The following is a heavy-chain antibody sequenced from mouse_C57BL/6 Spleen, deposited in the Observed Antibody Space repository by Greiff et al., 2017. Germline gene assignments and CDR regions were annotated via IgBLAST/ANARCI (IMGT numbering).Heavy chain of an antibody. J-gene: IGHJ1*03. CDR3: ARYDGYSWYFDV. CDR2: IRNKANGYTT. V-gene: IGHV7-3*01. Sequence: EVKVVESGGGLVQPGGSLSLSCAASGFTFNDYYMSWVRQPPGKALEWWGFIRNKANGYTTEYSASVKGRFTIFRDNSQSILYLQMNALRAEYSATYYCARYDGYSWYFDVWGTGTTVTVSS. CDR1: GFTFNDYY. D-gene: IGHD2-3*01.